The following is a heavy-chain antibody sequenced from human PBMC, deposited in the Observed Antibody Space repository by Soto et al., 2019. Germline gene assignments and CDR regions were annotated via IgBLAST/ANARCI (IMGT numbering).Heavy chain of an antibody. Sequence: SVKVSCKASGGTFSRYAISWVRQAPGQGLEWMGGIIPVFGTANYAQKFQGRVTITAVESTSTAYMELSSLRSEDTAVYYCARQFDYESSGYYYPYWGQGTPVTVSS. J-gene: IGHJ4*02. CDR2: IIPVFGTA. D-gene: IGHD3-22*01. CDR1: GGTFSRYA. V-gene: IGHV1-69*13. CDR3: ARQFDYESSGYYYPY.